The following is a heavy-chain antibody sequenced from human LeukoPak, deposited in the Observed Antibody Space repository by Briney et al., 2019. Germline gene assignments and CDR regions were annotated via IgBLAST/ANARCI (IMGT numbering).Heavy chain of an antibody. Sequence: GGSLRLSCAASGFTFSSYAMSWVRQAPGKGLEWVSAISGSGGSTYYADSVKGRFTISRDSSKNTLYLQMNSLRAEDTAVYYCAKDEGGSYFSAEYFQHWGQGTLVTVSS. V-gene: IGHV3-23*01. J-gene: IGHJ1*01. D-gene: IGHD1-26*01. CDR2: ISGSGGST. CDR3: AKDEGGSYFSAEYFQH. CDR1: GFTFSSYA.